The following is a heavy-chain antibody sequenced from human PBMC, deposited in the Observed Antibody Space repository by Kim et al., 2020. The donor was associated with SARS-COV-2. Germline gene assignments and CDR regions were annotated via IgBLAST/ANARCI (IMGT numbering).Heavy chain of an antibody. CDR3: ARAGAARPFDY. CDR1: GGSFSGYY. J-gene: IGHJ4*02. V-gene: IGHV4-34*01. D-gene: IGHD6-6*01. CDR2: INHSGST. Sequence: SETLSLTCAVYGGSFSGYYWSWIRQPPGKGLEWIGEINHSGSTNYNPSLKSRVTISVDTSKNQFSLKLSSVTAADTAVYYCARAGAARPFDYWGQGTLVT.